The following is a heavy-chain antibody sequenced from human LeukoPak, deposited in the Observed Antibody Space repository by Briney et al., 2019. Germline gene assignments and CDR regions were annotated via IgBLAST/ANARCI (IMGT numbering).Heavy chain of an antibody. CDR2: IIPIFGTA. V-gene: IGHV1-69*13. Sequence: GASVKVSCKASVGTFSSYAISWVRQAPGRGLEWMGGIIPIFGTANYAQKFQGRVTITADESTSTAYMELSSLRSEDTAVYYCARDPIVGARGYFDYWGQGTLVTVSS. CDR3: ARDPIVGARGYFDY. J-gene: IGHJ4*02. D-gene: IGHD1-26*01. CDR1: VGTFSSYA.